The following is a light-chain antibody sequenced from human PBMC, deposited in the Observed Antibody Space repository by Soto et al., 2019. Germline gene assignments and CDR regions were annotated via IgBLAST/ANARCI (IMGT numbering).Light chain of an antibody. V-gene: IGKV3-20*01. CDR3: QQYGSSSIT. Sequence: EVVMTQSPGTLSLSPGERATLSCSASQSVSNNYLAWYQQKPGQAPRLLIYGASNRATGIPDRFSGSGSGTDFTLTISRLEPEDFAVYYCQQYGSSSITFGQGTRLEIK. J-gene: IGKJ5*01. CDR2: GAS. CDR1: QSVSNNY.